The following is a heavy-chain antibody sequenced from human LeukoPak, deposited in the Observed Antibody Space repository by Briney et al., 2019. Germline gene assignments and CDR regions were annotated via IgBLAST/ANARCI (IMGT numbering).Heavy chain of an antibody. Sequence: KPSETLSLTCTVSGGSISTNDYFRSWIRQSPEKGLEWIGYIHYSGITKSNPSLESRLTLSVDTSKNQLSLRLTSVTAADTAVYYCARAPLTTATSDYFDLWGLGTLVTVSS. D-gene: IGHD4-17*01. CDR1: GGSISTNDYF. CDR3: ARAPLTTATSDYFDL. J-gene: IGHJ4*02. V-gene: IGHV4-30-4*01. CDR2: IHYSGIT.